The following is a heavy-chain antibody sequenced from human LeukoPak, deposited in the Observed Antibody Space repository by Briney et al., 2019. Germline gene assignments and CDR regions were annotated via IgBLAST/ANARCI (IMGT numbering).Heavy chain of an antibody. Sequence: ASVKVSCKAFGYTFTGYYMHWVRQAPGQGLEWMGWINPNSGGTNYAQKFQGWVTMTRDTSISTAYMELSRLRSDDTAVYYCARAGYSSGPHDAFDIWGQGTMVTVSS. D-gene: IGHD6-19*01. V-gene: IGHV1-2*04. CDR1: GYTFTGYY. CDR3: ARAGYSSGPHDAFDI. J-gene: IGHJ3*02. CDR2: INPNSGGT.